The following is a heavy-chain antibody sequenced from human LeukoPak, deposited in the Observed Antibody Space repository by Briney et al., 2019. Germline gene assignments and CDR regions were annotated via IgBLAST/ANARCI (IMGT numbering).Heavy chain of an antibody. CDR2: IYYSGRT. D-gene: IGHD3-9*01. V-gene: IGHV4-59*08. CDR3: ARLGRYFDWLYYYGMDV. J-gene: IGHJ6*02. Sequence: SETLSLTCTVSGGSISSYYWSWIRQPPGKGLEWIGYIYYSGRTNYNPSLKSRVTISVDTSKNQFSLKLSSVTAADTAVYYCARLGRYFDWLYYYGMDVWGQGTTVTVSS. CDR1: GGSISSYY.